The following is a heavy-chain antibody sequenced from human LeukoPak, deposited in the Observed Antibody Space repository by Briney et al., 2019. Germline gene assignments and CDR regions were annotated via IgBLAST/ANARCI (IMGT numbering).Heavy chain of an antibody. D-gene: IGHD2-2*01. J-gene: IGHJ4*02. CDR2: IGGSGGNT. CDR1: GFTFSSYA. Sequence: PGGPLRLSCAASGFTFSSYAMSWVRQAPGKGPEWVSSIGGSGGNTYYADSVKGRFTISRDNSKNTLYLQMNSLRAEDTAVYYCAKDLYCSSTSCYEAVYWGQGTLVTVSS. V-gene: IGHV3-23*01. CDR3: AKDLYCSSTSCYEAVY.